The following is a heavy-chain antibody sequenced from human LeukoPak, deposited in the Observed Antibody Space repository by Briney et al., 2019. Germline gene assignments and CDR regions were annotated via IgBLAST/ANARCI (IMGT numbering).Heavy chain of an antibody. CDR3: ARVLDTSGSVAFDI. D-gene: IGHD3-22*01. Sequence: GASVKVSCKASGYTFTSYAMNWVRQAPGQGLEWMGWINTNTGNPTYAQGFTGRFVFSLDTSVSMAYLQSSSLQAEDTTVYYCARVLDTSGSVAFDIWGQGTTVTVSS. V-gene: IGHV7-4-1*04. CDR1: GYTFTSYA. J-gene: IGHJ3*02. CDR2: INTNTGNP.